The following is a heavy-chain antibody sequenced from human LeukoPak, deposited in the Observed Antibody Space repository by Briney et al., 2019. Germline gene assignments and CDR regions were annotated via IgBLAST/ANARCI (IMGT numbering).Heavy chain of an antibody. J-gene: IGHJ5*02. CDR1: GGSISSGGYY. CDR3: ARGRSSMGLLRYFHRFDP. CDR2: INHSGST. D-gene: IGHD3-9*01. Sequence: PSETLSLTCTVSGGSISSGGYYWSWIRQPLGKGLEWIGEINHSGSTNYNPSLKSRVTISVDTSKNQFSLKLSSVTAADTAVYYCARGRSSMGLLRYFHRFDPWGQGTLVTVSS. V-gene: IGHV4-39*07.